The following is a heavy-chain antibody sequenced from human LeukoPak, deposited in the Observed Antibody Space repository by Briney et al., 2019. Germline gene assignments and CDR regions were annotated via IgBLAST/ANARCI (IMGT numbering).Heavy chain of an antibody. CDR2: IYSGGST. CDR3: ARSVAVAGTFQH. V-gene: IGHV3-53*01. Sequence: GGSLRFSCAASGFTVSSNYMSWVRQAPGKGLEWVSVIYSGGSTYYADSVKGRFTISRDNSKNTLYLQMNSLRAEDTAVYYCARSVAVAGTFQHWGQGTLVTVSS. D-gene: IGHD6-19*01. J-gene: IGHJ1*01. CDR1: GFTVSSNY.